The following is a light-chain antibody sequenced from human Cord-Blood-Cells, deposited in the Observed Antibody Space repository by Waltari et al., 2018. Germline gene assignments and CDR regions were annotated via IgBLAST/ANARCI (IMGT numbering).Light chain of an antibody. CDR3: QSYDSSNHYV. CDR1: SGSIASNY. V-gene: IGLV6-57*01. Sequence: NFMLTQPHSVSESTGKTVTISCTRSSGSIASNYVQWYQQRPGSSPTTVIYEDNQRPSGVPDRFSGSIDSSSNSASLTISGLKTEDEADYYCQSYDSSNHYVFGTGTKVTVL. J-gene: IGLJ1*01. CDR2: EDN.